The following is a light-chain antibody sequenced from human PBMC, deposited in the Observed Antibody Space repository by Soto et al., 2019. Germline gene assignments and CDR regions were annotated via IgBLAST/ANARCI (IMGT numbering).Light chain of an antibody. V-gene: IGLV2-8*01. Sequence: QSALTQPPSASGSPGQSGTIACTGTSSDVGGYKYVSWYQQHPGKAPKLMIYEVNKRPSGVPDRFSGSKSGHTASLTVSGLQADDEADYFCSSYAGRNIVLFGGGTQLTVL. CDR1: SSDVGGYKY. J-gene: IGLJ2*01. CDR3: SSYAGRNIVL. CDR2: EVN.